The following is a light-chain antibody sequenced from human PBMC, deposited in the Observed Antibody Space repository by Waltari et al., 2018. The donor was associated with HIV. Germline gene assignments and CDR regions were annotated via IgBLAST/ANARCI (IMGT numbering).Light chain of an antibody. CDR2: RSR. V-gene: IGLV3-25*03. J-gene: IGLJ2*01. CDR3: LSADGRGVRKF. Sequence: YELTQPPSVSVSPGQTARLTCSGNALSDQLGYWYQHKVGQAPVLVIFRSRERSSQVPARFSASKSGTTFTLTISGVQAEDEADYFCLSADGRGVRKFFGGGTRLSVL. CDR1: ALSDQL.